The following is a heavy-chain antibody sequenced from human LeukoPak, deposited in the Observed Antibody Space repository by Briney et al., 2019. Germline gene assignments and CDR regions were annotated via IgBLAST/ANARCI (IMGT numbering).Heavy chain of an antibody. CDR2: IIPIFGTA. D-gene: IGHD2-2*01. CDR1: GGTFSSYA. CDR3: AREPEYLYNWFDP. V-gene: IGHV1-69*01. J-gene: IGHJ5*02. Sequence: ASVKVSCKASGGTFSSYAISWVRQAPGQGLEWMGGIIPIFGTANYAQKFQGRVTITADESTSTAYMELSSLRSEDTAVYYCAREPEYLYNWFDPWGQGTLVTVSS.